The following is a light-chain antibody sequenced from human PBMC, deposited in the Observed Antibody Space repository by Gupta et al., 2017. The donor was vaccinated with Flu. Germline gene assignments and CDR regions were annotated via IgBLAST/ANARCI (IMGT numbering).Light chain of an antibody. Sequence: PGTLSLSPGERAVLSCRASQDLTNKFLDWYQQNPGQAPRLLIYGVSSSANGVPDRFSGSGSVTDFTLTISRREPEDFAVYSWHQDGTALAFGGGTKMEFK. CDR2: GVS. CDR3: HQDGTALA. J-gene: IGKJ4*01. V-gene: IGKV3-20*01. CDR1: QDLTNKF.